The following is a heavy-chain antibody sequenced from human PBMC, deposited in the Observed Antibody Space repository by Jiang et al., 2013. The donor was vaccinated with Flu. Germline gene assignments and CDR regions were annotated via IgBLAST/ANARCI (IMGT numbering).Heavy chain of an antibody. V-gene: IGHV4-31*03. D-gene: IGHD5-24*01. CDR2: IYYSGKS. J-gene: IGHJ3*02. CDR3: ARGGRGAVDI. Sequence: GLVKPSQTLSLTCSVSGGSINSVGYYWSWIRQHPGKGLEWIGYIYYSGKSYSNPPLQSRAIITLDTSKNHFSLTLNSVTAADTAVYYCARGGRGAVDIWGQGTMVTVSS. CDR1: GGSINSVGYY.